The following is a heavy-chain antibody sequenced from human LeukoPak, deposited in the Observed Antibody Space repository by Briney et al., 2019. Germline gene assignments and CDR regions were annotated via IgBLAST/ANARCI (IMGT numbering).Heavy chain of an antibody. Sequence: GGSLRLSCSVSGLSFGAYALSWVRQAPGKGLEWKGYIRGKAYGETTEYAASVKGRFTISRDDSKSIAYLQMNRLTTEDTGVYYCAASSGLDYWGQGTLVTVSS. CDR1: GLSFGAYA. J-gene: IGHJ4*02. V-gene: IGHV3-49*04. CDR2: IRGKAYGETT. D-gene: IGHD6-25*01. CDR3: AASSGLDY.